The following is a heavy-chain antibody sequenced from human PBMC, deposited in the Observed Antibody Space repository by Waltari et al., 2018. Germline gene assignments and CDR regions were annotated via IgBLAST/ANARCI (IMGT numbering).Heavy chain of an antibody. V-gene: IGHV3-23*03. CDR3: TEEREAFDI. CDR2: IYSGGST. D-gene: IGHD1-26*01. J-gene: IGHJ3*02. CDR1: VFPFSSYA. Sequence: EVQLLESGGGLVQPGGSLRLSCAASVFPFSSYAMSWVRQAPGKGLEWVSVIYSGGSTYYAESVKGRFTISRDNSKNTLYLQMNSLKTEDTAVYYCTEEREAFDIWGQGTMVTVSS.